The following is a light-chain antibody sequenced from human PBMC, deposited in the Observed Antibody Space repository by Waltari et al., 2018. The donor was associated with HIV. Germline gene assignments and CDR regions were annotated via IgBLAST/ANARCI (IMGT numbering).Light chain of an antibody. V-gene: IGLV3-19*01. CDR3: NSRDSSGKDHWV. CDR2: NNN. Sequence: SSELTQPPAVSVAFGQTVTITCRGGSLRRCYASWYQQKPGQAPVLVIYNNNNRPAVIPDRFSGSSSRNTASLTITVAQAEDEADYYCNSRDSSGKDHWVFGGGTKLTVL. J-gene: IGLJ3*02. CDR1: SLRRCY.